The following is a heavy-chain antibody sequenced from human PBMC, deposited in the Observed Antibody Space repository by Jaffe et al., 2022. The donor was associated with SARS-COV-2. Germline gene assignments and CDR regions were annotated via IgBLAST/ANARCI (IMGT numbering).Heavy chain of an antibody. CDR2: IHHGGST. CDR3: ARLAEVAAPSVYYFDY. Sequence: QVQLQESGPGLVKPSETLSLTCTVSGGSLSPHYWSWIRQPPGEGLEWIAYIHHGGSTNYNPSLKSRVTISVDTSKNQFSLRLSSVTAADTAVYFCARLAEVAAPSVYYFDYWGQGTLVTVSS. D-gene: IGHD6-19*01. V-gene: IGHV4-59*08. CDR1: GGSLSPHY. J-gene: IGHJ4*02.